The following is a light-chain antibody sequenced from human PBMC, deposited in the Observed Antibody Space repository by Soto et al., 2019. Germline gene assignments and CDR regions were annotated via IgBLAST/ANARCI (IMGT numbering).Light chain of an antibody. V-gene: IGKV1-5*01. J-gene: IGKJ1*01. CDR1: QSISHF. CDR3: QQYTSYSRA. Sequence: EIRMTHFPSTPSASLGDEVTITCRASQSISHFLAWYQQKPGKVPKLLIYDASNLGSGVPSRFSGSGSGTDFTLTISGLQPDDFTTYYCQQYTSYSRAFGQGTKV. CDR2: DAS.